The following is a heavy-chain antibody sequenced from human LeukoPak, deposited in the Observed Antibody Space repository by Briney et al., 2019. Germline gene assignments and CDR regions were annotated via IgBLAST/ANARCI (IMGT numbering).Heavy chain of an antibody. CDR3: AQVLRGSGWTAVY. CDR1: GFTFANYA. D-gene: IGHD6-19*01. V-gene: IGHV3-23*01. Sequence: QAGGSLRLSCAASGFTFANYAMSWVRQAPGKGLEWLSAISGSGGSTYYADAVEGRLTISRDNSKNTLYLQINSPRAEDTAVYYCAQVLRGSGWTAVYWGQGTLVTVSS. J-gene: IGHJ4*02. CDR2: ISGSGGST.